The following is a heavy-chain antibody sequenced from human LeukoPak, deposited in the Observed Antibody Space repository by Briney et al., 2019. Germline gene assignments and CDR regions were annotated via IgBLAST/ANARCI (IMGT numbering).Heavy chain of an antibody. V-gene: IGHV1-46*01. CDR1: GYTFTSYY. CDR3: ARGSGSYHSLYYFDY. Sequence: GASVKVSCKASGYTFTSYYMHWVRQAPGQGLEWMGIINPSGGSTSYAQKFQGRVTMTRDMSTSTVYMELSSLRSEDTAVYYCARGSGSYHSLYYFDYWGQGTLVTVSS. CDR2: INPSGGST. D-gene: IGHD1-26*01. J-gene: IGHJ4*02.